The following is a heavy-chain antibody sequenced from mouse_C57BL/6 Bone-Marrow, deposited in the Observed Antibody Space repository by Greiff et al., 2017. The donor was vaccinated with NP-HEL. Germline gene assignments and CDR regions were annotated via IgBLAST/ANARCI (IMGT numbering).Heavy chain of an antibody. D-gene: IGHD1-1*01. CDR2: INYDGSST. J-gene: IGHJ2*01. Sequence: EVQLVESEGGLVQPGSSMKLSCTASGFTFSDYYMAWVRQVPEKGLEWVANINYDGSSTYYLDSLKSRFIISRDNAKNILYLQMSSLKSEDTATYYCAREEYYGSSYHYWGQGTTLTVSS. CDR1: GFTFSDYY. V-gene: IGHV5-16*01. CDR3: AREEYYGSSYHY.